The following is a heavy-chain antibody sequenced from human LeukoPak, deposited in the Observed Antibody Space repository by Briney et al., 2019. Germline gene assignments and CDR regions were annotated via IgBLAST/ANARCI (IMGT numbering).Heavy chain of an antibody. V-gene: IGHV1-18*01. J-gene: IGHJ2*01. CDR1: GYTFTSHG. Sequence: ASVKVSCRTSGYTFTSHGITWVRQAPGQGLEWMGWISGYSGDTIYAQKFQGRVTMTTETSTSTAYMEVWSLRSDDTAVYYCARDPSNTSGRFWYLDVWGRGTLVTVSA. CDR3: ARDPSNTSGRFWYLDV. D-gene: IGHD6-19*01. CDR2: ISGYSGDT.